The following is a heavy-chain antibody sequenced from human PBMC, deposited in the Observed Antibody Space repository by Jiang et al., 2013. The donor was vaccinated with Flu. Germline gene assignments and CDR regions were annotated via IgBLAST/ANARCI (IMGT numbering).Heavy chain of an antibody. CDR2: ISAYNGNT. CDR3: ARGTGTTGIWLPLGDY. J-gene: IGHJ4*02. V-gene: IGHV1-18*04. Sequence: KVSCKASGYTFTSYGISWVRQAPGQGLEWMGWISAYNGNTNYAQKLQGRVTMTTDTSTSTAYMELRSLRSDDTAVYYCARGTGTTGIWLPLGDYWGQGTLVTVSS. CDR1: GYTFTSYG. D-gene: IGHD1-1*01.